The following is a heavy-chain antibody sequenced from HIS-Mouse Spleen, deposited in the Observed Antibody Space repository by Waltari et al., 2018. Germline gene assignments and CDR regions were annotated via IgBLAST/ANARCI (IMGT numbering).Heavy chain of an antibody. V-gene: IGHV4-39*07. CDR2: IYYSGGT. CDR3: AREIPYSSSWYDWYFDL. D-gene: IGHD6-13*01. J-gene: IGHJ2*01. CDR1: GGSISSSSYY. Sequence: QLQLQESGPGLVKPSETLSLTCTVSGGSISSSSYYWGWIRQPPGKGLEWIGSIYYSGGTYSDPYLKGRVTISVDTSKNQFSLKLSSVTAADTAVYYCAREIPYSSSWYDWYFDLWGRGTLVTVSS.